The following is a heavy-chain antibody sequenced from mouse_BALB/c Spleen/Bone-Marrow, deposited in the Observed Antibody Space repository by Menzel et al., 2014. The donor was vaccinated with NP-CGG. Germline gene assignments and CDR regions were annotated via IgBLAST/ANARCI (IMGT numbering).Heavy chain of an antibody. CDR2: IYPGDGST. CDR1: GYTFTSYD. V-gene: IGHV1S56*01. D-gene: IGHD3-2*01. Sequence: VQLQQSGPELVKPGALVKISCKASGYTFTSYDINWVKQRPGQGLEWIGWIYPGDGSTKYNEKFKGKATLTADKSSSTAYMQLSSLSSEKSAVYFCARSGDSSSYGFAYWGQGTLVTVSA. CDR3: ARSGDSSSYGFAY. J-gene: IGHJ3*01.